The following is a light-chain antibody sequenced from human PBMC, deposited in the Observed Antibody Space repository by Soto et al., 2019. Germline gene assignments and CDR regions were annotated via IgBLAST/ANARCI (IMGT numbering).Light chain of an antibody. CDR3: QQYSSLPIT. J-gene: IGKJ5*01. Sequence: EIVLTQSPGTQSLSPGERATLSCRASQSVSSSFLAWYQQKPGQAPRLLIHGASSRATGIPDRFSGSGSGTDFTLTISRLEPEDFAVYYCQQYSSLPITFGQGTRLDIK. CDR1: QSVSSSF. V-gene: IGKV3-20*01. CDR2: GAS.